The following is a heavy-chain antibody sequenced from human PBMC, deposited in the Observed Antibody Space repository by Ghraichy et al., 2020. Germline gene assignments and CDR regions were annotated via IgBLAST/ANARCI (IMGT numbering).Heavy chain of an antibody. CDR2: INPNSGGT. CDR1: GYTFTGYY. V-gene: IGHV1-2*04. J-gene: IGHJ4*02. Sequence: ASVKVSCKASGYTFTGYYMHWVRQAPGQGLEWMGWINPNSGGTNYAQKFQGWVTMTRDTSISTAYMELSRLRSDDTAVYYCARGKVSGRQFDWLVDYWGQGTLVTVSS. CDR3: ARGKVSGRQFDWLVDY. D-gene: IGHD3-9*01.